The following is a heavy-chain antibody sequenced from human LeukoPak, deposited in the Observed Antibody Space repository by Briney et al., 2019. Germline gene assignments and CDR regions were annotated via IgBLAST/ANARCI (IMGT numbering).Heavy chain of an antibody. D-gene: IGHD3-10*01. V-gene: IGHV3-48*03. CDR3: ARDGLELWFGESLSDAFDI. CDR1: GFTFSSYE. J-gene: IGHJ3*02. Sequence: GGSLRLSCAASGFTFSSYEMNWVRQAPGKGLEWVSYISSSGGTIYYADSVKGRFTISRDNAKNSLYLQMNSLRAEDTAVYYCARDGLELWFGESLSDAFDIWGQGTMVTVSS. CDR2: ISSSGGTI.